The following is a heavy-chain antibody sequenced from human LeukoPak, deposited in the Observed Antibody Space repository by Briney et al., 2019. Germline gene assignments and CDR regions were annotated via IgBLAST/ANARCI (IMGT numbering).Heavy chain of an antibody. J-gene: IGHJ4*02. D-gene: IGHD3-22*01. CDR3: AKDRLYYFDSSGYYDY. CDR1: GFTFSSYA. Sequence: PGGSLRLSCAASGFTFSSYAMHWVRQAPGEGLEWVSAISDSGADTSFADSVEGRFTISRDNSKNTLYLQMSSLRAEDTAVYYCAKDRLYYFDSSGYYDYWGQGTLVTVSS. CDR2: ISDSGADT. V-gene: IGHV3-23*01.